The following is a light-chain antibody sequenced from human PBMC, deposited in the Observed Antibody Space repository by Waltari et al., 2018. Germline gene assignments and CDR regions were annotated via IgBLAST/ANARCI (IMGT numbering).Light chain of an antibody. J-gene: IGKJ3*01. Sequence: IQVTQSPSTLSASVGARVTITCRASQSISSWLAWYQQKPGKAPKLLIYDASSLESGVPSRFSGSGSGTEFTLTISSLQPDDFATYYCQQYNSYLFTFGPGTKVDIK. CDR3: QQYNSYLFT. CDR2: DAS. CDR1: QSISSW. V-gene: IGKV1-5*01.